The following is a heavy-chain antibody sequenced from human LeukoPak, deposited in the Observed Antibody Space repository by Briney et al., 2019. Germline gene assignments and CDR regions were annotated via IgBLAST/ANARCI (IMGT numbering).Heavy chain of an antibody. CDR3: ARGITMIRGAYYFDY. V-gene: IGHV4-30-2*03. CDR2: MYHGDNT. D-gene: IGHD3-10*01. CDR1: GGSISSGGYS. Sequence: SQTLSLTCAVSGGSISSGGYSWSWIRQPPGKGLEWIGSMYHGDNTYYNPSLKSRVSISVDTSKNQFSLKLRSVTAADTAVFYCARGITMIRGAYYFDYWGQGALVTVSS. J-gene: IGHJ4*02.